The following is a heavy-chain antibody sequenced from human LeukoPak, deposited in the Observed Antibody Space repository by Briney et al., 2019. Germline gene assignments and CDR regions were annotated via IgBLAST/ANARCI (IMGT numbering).Heavy chain of an antibody. J-gene: IGHJ3*02. Sequence: VKVSCKASGYTFTGYYMHWVRQAPGQGLEWMGWISPNSGDTNYAQKFQGRVTMTRDTSISTAYMELSRLRSDDAAVYYCARSYYYDTTGYTHDDAFDIWGQGTMVTVSS. V-gene: IGHV1-2*02. CDR2: ISPNSGDT. CDR3: ARSYYYDTTGYTHDDAFDI. D-gene: IGHD3-22*01. CDR1: GYTFTGYY.